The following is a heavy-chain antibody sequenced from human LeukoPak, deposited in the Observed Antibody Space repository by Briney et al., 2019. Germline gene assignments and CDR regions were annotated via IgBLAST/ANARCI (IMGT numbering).Heavy chain of an antibody. CDR1: GLTFSSYG. J-gene: IGHJ1*01. CDR2: ISYDGSNK. CDR3: AKGRFWRRKTDYHFLH. Sequence: PGGSLRLSCAASGLTFSSYGMHWVRQTPGKGLEWVAIISYDGSNKYYADSVKGRFTISRDNSKNTLYLQMDSLRAEDTAVYYCAKGRFWRRKTDYHFLHWGQGTLVTVSS. D-gene: IGHD3-3*02. V-gene: IGHV3-30*18.